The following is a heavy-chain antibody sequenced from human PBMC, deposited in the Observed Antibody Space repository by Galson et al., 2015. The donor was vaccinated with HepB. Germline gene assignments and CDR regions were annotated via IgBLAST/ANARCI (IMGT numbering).Heavy chain of an antibody. CDR3: ARMGVGYCSGGSCYSAVLHEHYYYYYGMDV. V-gene: IGHV1-69*02. D-gene: IGHD2-15*01. CDR2: IIPILGIA. Sequence: SVKVSCKASGGTFSSYTISWVRQAPGQGLEWMGRIIPILGIANYAQKFQGRVTITADKSTSTAYMELSSLRSEDTAVYYCARMGVGYCSGGSCYSAVLHEHYYYYYGMDVWGQGTTVTVSS. J-gene: IGHJ6*02. CDR1: GGTFSSYT.